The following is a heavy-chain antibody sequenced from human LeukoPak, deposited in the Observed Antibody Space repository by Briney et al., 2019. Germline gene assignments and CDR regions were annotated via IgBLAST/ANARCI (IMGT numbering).Heavy chain of an antibody. CDR1: GFTFSSDW. V-gene: IGHV3-7*01. Sequence: PGGSLRLSCAASGFTFSSDWMIWVRQAPGKGLERVANIKPDEGEKYYVDSVKGRFTVSRDNAKNSLYLQMDSLRAEDTAVYYCVRYYTRHSWYFDLWGRGTLVTVSS. J-gene: IGHJ2*01. CDR2: IKPDEGEK. D-gene: IGHD3-10*01. CDR3: VRYYTRHSWYFDL.